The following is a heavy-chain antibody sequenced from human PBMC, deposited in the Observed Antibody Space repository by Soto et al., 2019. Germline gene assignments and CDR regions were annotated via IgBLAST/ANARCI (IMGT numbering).Heavy chain of an antibody. V-gene: IGHV1-8*01. CDR2: MNPNSGNT. CDR1: GYTFTSYD. CDR3: ASTYYDYVWGSYRHYYGMDV. D-gene: IGHD3-16*02. Sequence: QVQLVQSGAEVKKPGASVKVSCKASGYTFTSYDINWVRQATGQGLEWMGWMNPNSGNTGYAQKFQGRVTMTRNTSIRTAYMELSSLRSEDTAVYYCASTYYDYVWGSYRHYYGMDVWGQGTTVTVSS. J-gene: IGHJ6*02.